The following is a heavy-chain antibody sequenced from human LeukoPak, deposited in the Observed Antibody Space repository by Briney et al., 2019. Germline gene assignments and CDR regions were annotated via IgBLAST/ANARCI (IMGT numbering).Heavy chain of an antibody. J-gene: IGHJ4*02. V-gene: IGHV3-21*04. Sequence: PGGSLRLSCAASGFTFSSYGMNWVRQAPGKGLEWVSSVSSSSSYIYYADSVKGRFTISRDNAKNSLSLQMNSLRAEDTAVYYCAKAGPYDTSGYRPDYWGQGTLVTVSS. CDR2: VSSSSSYI. D-gene: IGHD3-22*01. CDR3: AKAGPYDTSGYRPDY. CDR1: GFTFSSYG.